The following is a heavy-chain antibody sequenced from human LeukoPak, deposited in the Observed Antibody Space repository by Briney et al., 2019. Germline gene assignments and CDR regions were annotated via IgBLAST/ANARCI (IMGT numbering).Heavy chain of an antibody. Sequence: GGSLRLSCAASGFILSDHYMDWVRQAPGKGLEWVGRTKSKADSYTTEYAASVKGRFTISRDDSKNSLYLQMNSPRTEDTGVYYCARSVYGDYYFDYWGQGILVTVAS. D-gene: IGHD7-27*01. V-gene: IGHV3-72*01. CDR1: GFILSDHY. J-gene: IGHJ4*02. CDR2: TKSKADSYTT. CDR3: ARSVYGDYYFDY.